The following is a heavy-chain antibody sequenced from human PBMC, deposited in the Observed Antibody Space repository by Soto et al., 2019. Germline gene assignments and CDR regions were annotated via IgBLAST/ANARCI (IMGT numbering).Heavy chain of an antibody. V-gene: IGHV4-30-4*01. CDR2: IYYSGST. Sequence: SETLSLTCTVSGGSISSGDYYWSWIRQPPGKGLEWIGYIYYSGSTYYNPSLKSRVTISVDTSKNQFSLKLSSVTAADTAVYYCASSTSSVPIDYWGQGTLVTVSS. J-gene: IGHJ4*02. D-gene: IGHD2-2*01. CDR1: GGSISSGDYY. CDR3: ASSTSSVPIDY.